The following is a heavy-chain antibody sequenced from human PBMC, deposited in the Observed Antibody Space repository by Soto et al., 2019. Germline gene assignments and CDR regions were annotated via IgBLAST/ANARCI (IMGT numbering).Heavy chain of an antibody. CDR1: GFTFSSYA. CDR2: ISYDGSNK. J-gene: IGHJ4*02. Sequence: QVQLVESGGGVVQPGRSLRLSCAASGFTFSSYAMHWVRQAPGKGLEWVAVISYDGSNKYYADSVKGRFTISRDNSKNTLYLQMNRLRAEDTSVYYCARELYCISTSIYGDGLGFDYWGQGTLVTVSS. V-gene: IGHV3-30-3*01. D-gene: IGHD2-2*01. CDR3: ARELYCISTSIYGDGLGFDY.